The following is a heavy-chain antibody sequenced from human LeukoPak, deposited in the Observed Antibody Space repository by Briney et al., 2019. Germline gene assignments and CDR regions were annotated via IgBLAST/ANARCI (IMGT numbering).Heavy chain of an antibody. CDR2: MNPNSGNT. D-gene: IGHD6-19*01. Sequence: ASVKVSCKASGYTFTSYDINWVRQATGQGLEWMGLMNPNSGNTGYAQKFQGRVPITRNTSISTAYMELSSLRSEDTAVYYCAGTVSTRVAGAFDIWGQGTMVTVSS. J-gene: IGHJ3*02. CDR1: GYTFTSYD. V-gene: IGHV1-8*03. CDR3: AGTVSTRVAGAFDI.